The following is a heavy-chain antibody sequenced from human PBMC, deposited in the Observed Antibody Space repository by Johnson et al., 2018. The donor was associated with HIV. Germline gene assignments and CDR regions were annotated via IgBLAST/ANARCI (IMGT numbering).Heavy chain of an antibody. D-gene: IGHD6-6*01. CDR2: INSDGSST. Sequence: VQLVESGGGVVQPGGSLRLSCVVSGFTFSRYWMHWVRQAPGKGLVWVSRINSDGSSTSYADSVKGRFTISRDNSKNTLYLQMNSLRAEDTAVYYCARDKGIAARPDAFDIWGQGTMVTVSS. J-gene: IGHJ3*02. CDR1: GFTFSRYW. V-gene: IGHV3-74*01. CDR3: ARDKGIAARPDAFDI.